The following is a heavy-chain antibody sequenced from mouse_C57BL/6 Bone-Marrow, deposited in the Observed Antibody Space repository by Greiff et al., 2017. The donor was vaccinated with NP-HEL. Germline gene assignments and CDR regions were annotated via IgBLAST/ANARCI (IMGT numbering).Heavy chain of an antibody. D-gene: IGHD2-1*01. J-gene: IGHJ3*01. CDR3: AREEVLLLGFAY. CDR2: IDPSDSYT. Sequence: QVQLQQPGAELVMPGASVKLSCKASGYTFTSYWMHWVKQRPGQGLEWIGEIDPSDSYTNYNQKFKGKSTLTVDKSSSTAYMQLSSLTSEDSAVYDCAREEVLLLGFAYWGQGTLVTVSA. V-gene: IGHV1-69*01. CDR1: GYTFTSYW.